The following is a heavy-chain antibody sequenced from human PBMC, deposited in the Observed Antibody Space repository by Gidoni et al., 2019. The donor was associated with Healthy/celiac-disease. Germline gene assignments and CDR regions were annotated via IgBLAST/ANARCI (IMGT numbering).Heavy chain of an antibody. CDR1: GFTFSSYS. Sequence: EVQLVESGGGLVQPGGSLSLSCAASGFTFSSYSMNWVRQAPGKGLEWVSYISSSSSTIYYADSVKGRFTISRDNAKNSLYLQMNSLRAEDTAVYYCARDGGSSSGWYYYYYGMDVWGQGTTVTVSS. CDR3: ARDGGSSSGWYYYYYGMDV. J-gene: IGHJ6*02. CDR2: ISSSSSTI. D-gene: IGHD6-19*01. V-gene: IGHV3-48*04.